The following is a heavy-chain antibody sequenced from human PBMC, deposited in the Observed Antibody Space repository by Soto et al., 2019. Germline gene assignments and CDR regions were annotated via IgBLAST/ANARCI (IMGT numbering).Heavy chain of an antibody. CDR3: AKSIYYYYYGMDV. CDR1: GFTFSSYG. J-gene: IGHJ6*02. CDR2: ISYDGSNK. Sequence: GGSLRLSCAASGFTFSSYGMHWVHQAPGKGLEWVAVISYDGSNKYYADSVKGRFTISRDNSKNTLYLQMNSLRAEDTAVYYCAKSIYYYYYGMDVWGQGTTVTVSS. V-gene: IGHV3-30*18.